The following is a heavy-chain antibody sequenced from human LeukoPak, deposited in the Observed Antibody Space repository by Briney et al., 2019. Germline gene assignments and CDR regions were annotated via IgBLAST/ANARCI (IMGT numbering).Heavy chain of an antibody. Sequence: GGSLRLSCAASGFTFSSYWMSWVRQAPGKGLEWVANIKQDGSEKYYVDSVKGRFTISRDNAKNSLYLQMNSLRAEDTAVYFCARGIASGIDFFDPWGQGTLVTVSS. CDR3: ARGIASGIDFFDP. CDR1: GFTFSSYW. V-gene: IGHV3-7*01. D-gene: IGHD6-13*01. CDR2: IKQDGSEK. J-gene: IGHJ5*02.